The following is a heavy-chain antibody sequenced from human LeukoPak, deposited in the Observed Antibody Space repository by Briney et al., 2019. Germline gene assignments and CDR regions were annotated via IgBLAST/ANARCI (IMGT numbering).Heavy chain of an antibody. V-gene: IGHV4-39*01. J-gene: IGHJ6*03. D-gene: IGHD3-3*01. CDR1: GGSISSSSHY. CDR3: AKSYYDFWSGYYTGMGYYYYMDV. CDR2: IYYSGST. Sequence: SETLSLTCTVSGGSISSSSHYWGWIRQPPGKGLEWIGSIYYSGSTYYNPSLKSRVTISVDTSKNQFSLKLSSVTAADTAVYYCAKSYYDFWSGYYTGMGYYYYMDVWGKGTTVTVSS.